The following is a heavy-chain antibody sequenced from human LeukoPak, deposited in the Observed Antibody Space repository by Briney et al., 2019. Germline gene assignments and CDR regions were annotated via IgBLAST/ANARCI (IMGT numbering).Heavy chain of an antibody. CDR1: GYSFTSYW. CDR2: IYPGDSDT. CDR3: ARTTLSYPYYFDY. J-gene: IGHJ4*02. V-gene: IGHV5-51*01. Sequence: PGESLKISCKGSGYSFTSYWIGWVRQMPGKGLEWMGIIYPGDSDTRYSPSFQGQVTISADKSISTAYLQWSSLKASDTAIYYCARTTLSYPYYFDYWGQGTLVTVSS. D-gene: IGHD1-26*01.